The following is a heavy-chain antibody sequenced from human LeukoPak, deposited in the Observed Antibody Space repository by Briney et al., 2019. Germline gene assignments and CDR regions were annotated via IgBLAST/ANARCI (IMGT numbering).Heavy chain of an antibody. Sequence: PGGSLRLSCAASGFIFSNYGLHWVRQAPGKGLEWVAVVSFDGNYKYYADFVKGRFTISRDDSKNTLYLQMNSLRVEDTAVYYCAKELEDGYNQWGQGTLATVSS. CDR3: AKELEDGYNQ. V-gene: IGHV3-30*18. D-gene: IGHD5-24*01. CDR2: VSFDGNYK. J-gene: IGHJ4*02. CDR1: GFIFSNYG.